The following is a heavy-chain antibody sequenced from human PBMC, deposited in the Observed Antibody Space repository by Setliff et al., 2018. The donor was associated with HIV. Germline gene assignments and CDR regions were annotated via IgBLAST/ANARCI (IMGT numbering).Heavy chain of an antibody. J-gene: IGHJ4*02. D-gene: IGHD6-13*01. V-gene: IGHV4-39*07. Sequence: KTSETLSLTCTVSGGSITRSSYYWAWIRQPPGKGLEWIGNIFYSGHTFYNPSLRSRVTISVDTSKNQFSLKLSPVTAADTAVYYCARGVAAAGLWGQGTLVTVSS. CDR2: IFYSGHT. CDR3: ARGVAAAGL. CDR1: GGSITRSSYY.